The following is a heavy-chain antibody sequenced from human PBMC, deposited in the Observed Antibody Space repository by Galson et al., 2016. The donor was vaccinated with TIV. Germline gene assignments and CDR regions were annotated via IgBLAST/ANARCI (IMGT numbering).Heavy chain of an antibody. J-gene: IGHJ6*02. V-gene: IGHV3-66*02. CDR3: ARDRVVDATYYYYYYGMDV. CDR2: ISDGGNT. Sequence: SLRLSCAASGLSVNINYMTWVRQAPGKGLEWVSLISDGGNTYYPDPVKGRFTISRDNSKNTLYLQMNSLRVEDTAVYYCARDRVVDATYYYYYYGMDVWGQGTAVTVSS. CDR1: GLSVNINY. D-gene: IGHD2-15*01.